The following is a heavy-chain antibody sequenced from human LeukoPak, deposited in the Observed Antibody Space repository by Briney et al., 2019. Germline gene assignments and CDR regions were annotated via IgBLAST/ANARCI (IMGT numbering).Heavy chain of an antibody. Sequence: GASVKVSCKASGYTFTGYYVHWVRQAPGQGLEWMGRISPNSGDTNYAQKFQGRVTMTRDTSSSTAYMELSRLRSDDTAVYYCARSGVDTHGLQASGDFDYWGQGILVTVSS. D-gene: IGHD3/OR15-3a*01. CDR2: ISPNSGDT. J-gene: IGHJ4*02. CDR3: ARSGVDTHGLQASGDFDY. V-gene: IGHV1-2*06. CDR1: GYTFTGYY.